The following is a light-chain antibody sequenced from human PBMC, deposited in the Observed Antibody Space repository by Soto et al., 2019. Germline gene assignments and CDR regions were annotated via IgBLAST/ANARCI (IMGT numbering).Light chain of an antibody. CDR3: QQYGSPPPT. J-gene: IGKJ1*01. CDR1: QRVSGH. V-gene: IGKV3-20*01. Sequence: EMVLTQSPAALSLSPWERGTLSCRARQRVSGHLAWYQQNPRQAPRLLIYDASYSATGIPDRLSGSGSGTDFTLTINRLEPEDLAPSCCQQYGSPPPTFGQGTKVDI. CDR2: DAS.